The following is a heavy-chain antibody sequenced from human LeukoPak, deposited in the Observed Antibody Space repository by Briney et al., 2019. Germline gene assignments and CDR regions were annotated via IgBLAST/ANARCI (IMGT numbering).Heavy chain of an antibody. CDR3: ARRAMALDAFDI. CDR1: GGSISSGGYY. J-gene: IGHJ3*02. Sequence: SETLSLTCTVSGGSISSGGYYWSWIRQHPGKGLEWIGYIYYSGSTYYNPSLKSRVTISVDTSNNQFPLKLSSVTAADTAVYYCARRAMALDAFDIWGQGTMVTVSS. CDR2: IYYSGST. V-gene: IGHV4-31*03. D-gene: IGHD5-18*01.